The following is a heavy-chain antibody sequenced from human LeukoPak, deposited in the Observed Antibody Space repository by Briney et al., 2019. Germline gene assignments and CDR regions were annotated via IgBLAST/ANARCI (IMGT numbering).Heavy chain of an antibody. D-gene: IGHD1-26*01. V-gene: IGHV1-69*13. CDR3: ARDSGSYTYYYYMDV. CDR1: GGTFSSYA. J-gene: IGHJ6*03. CDR2: IIPIFGTA. Sequence: GASVKVSCKASGGTFSSYAISWVRQAPGQGLEWMGGIIPIFGTANYAQKFQGRVTITADESTSTAYMELSSLRSEDTAVYYCARDSGSYTYYYYMDVWGKGTTVTVSS.